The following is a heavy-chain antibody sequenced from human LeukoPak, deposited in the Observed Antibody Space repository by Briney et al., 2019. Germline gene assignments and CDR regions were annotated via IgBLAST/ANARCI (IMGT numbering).Heavy chain of an antibody. CDR1: GGSLSSYY. CDR2: IYYSGST. V-gene: IGHV4-59*01. J-gene: IGHJ4*02. D-gene: IGHD2-2*01. Sequence: PSETLSLTCTVSGGSLSSYYWSWIRQPPGKGLEWIGYIYYSGSTNYNPSLKSRITISVDTSKNQFSLKLSSVTAADTALYYWARDRRGTSCYDYWGQGTLVTVSS. CDR3: ARDRRGTSCYDY.